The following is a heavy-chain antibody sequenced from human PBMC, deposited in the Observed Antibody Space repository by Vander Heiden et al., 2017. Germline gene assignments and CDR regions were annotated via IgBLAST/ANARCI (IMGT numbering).Heavy chain of an antibody. CDR2: INHSGST. D-gene: IGHD6-13*01. J-gene: IGHJ4*02. CDR3: ARGLLVAAAPYFDY. V-gene: IGHV4-34*01. Sequence: QVQLQQWGAALLKPSETLSLTCAVYGVSFSGYYWSWIRQPPGKGLEWIGEINHSGSTNYNPSLKSRVTISVDTSKNQFSLKLSSVTAADTAVYYCARGLLVAAAPYFDYWGQGTLVTVSS. CDR1: GVSFSGYY.